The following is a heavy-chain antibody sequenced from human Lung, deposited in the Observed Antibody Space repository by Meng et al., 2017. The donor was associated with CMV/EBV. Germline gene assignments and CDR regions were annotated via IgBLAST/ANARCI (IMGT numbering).Heavy chain of an antibody. CDR2: INSDGSST. Sequence: GXSLKIXCAASGFTFSSYWMHWVRQAPGKGLVWVSRINSDGSSTSYADSVKGRFTISRDNAKNTLYLQMNSLRAEDTAVYYCARDKVRYYDFWSGYGGMDVXGQGXTVTVSS. D-gene: IGHD3-3*01. CDR3: ARDKVRYYDFWSGYGGMDV. J-gene: IGHJ6*02. CDR1: GFTFSSYW. V-gene: IGHV3-74*01.